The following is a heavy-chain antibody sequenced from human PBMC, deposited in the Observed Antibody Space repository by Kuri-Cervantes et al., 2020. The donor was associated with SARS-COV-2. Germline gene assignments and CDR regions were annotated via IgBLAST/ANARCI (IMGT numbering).Heavy chain of an antibody. D-gene: IGHD2-2*01. CDR3: AKDCSSTSCDDAFDI. CDR2: IKQDGSEK. V-gene: IGHV3-7*01. J-gene: IGHJ3*02. Sequence: GESLKISCAASGFTFSSYWMSWVRQAPGKGLEWVANIKQDGSEKYYVDSVKGRFTISRDNSKNTLYLQMNSLRAEDTAVYYCAKDCSSTSCDDAFDIWGQGTTVTVSS. CDR1: GFTFSSYW.